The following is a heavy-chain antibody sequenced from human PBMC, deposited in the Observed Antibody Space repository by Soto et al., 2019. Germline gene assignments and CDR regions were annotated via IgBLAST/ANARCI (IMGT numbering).Heavy chain of an antibody. Sequence: SETLSLTCTVSGGSISSYYWSWIRQPPGKGLEWIGYIYYSGSTNYNPSLKSRVTISVDTSKNQFSLKLSSVTAADTAVYYCARSYYDILTGYSLGYWGQGTLVTVSS. D-gene: IGHD3-9*01. CDR1: GGSISSYY. V-gene: IGHV4-59*01. CDR3: ARSYYDILTGYSLGY. J-gene: IGHJ4*02. CDR2: IYYSGST.